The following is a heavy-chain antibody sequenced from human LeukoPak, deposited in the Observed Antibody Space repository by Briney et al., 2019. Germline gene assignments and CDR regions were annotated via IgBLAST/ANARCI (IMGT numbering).Heavy chain of an antibody. J-gene: IGHJ4*02. CDR2: IYRSGST. CDR1: GYSISSGYY. CDR3: ARRDLSGWYYFDY. V-gene: IGHV4-38-2*01. D-gene: IGHD6-19*01. Sequence: SETLSLTCAVSGYSISSGYYWGWIRQPPGKGLEWIGSIYRSGSTYYNPSLKSRVTISVDTSKNQFSLKLSSVTAADTAVYYCARRDLSGWYYFDYWGQGTLVTVSS.